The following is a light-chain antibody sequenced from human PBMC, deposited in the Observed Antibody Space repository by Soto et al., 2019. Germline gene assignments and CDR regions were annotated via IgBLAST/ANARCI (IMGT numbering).Light chain of an antibody. CDR2: NTN. CDR1: SSNIGRNS. CDR3: AAWDDSLNGYV. Sequence: QSVLTQAPSASETPGQRVTISCSGRSSNIGRNSISWYQQFPGTAPKLLIYNTNQRPAGVPDRFSGSKSGTSASLAIRGLQSDDEADYYCAAWDDSLNGYVFGTGTNLTVL. V-gene: IGLV1-44*01. J-gene: IGLJ1*01.